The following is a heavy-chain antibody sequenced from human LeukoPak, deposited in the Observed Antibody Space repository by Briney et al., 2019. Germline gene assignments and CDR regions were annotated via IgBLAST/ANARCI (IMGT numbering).Heavy chain of an antibody. CDR2: INHSGST. J-gene: IGHJ6*02. CDR3: ARDRYGMDV. Sequence: SETLSLTCAVYGGSFSGYYWSWIRQPPGKGLEWIGEINHSGSTNYNPSLESRVTISVDTSKNQFSLKLSSVTAADTAVYFCARDRYGMDVWGQGTTVTVSS. V-gene: IGHV4-34*01. CDR1: GGSFSGYY.